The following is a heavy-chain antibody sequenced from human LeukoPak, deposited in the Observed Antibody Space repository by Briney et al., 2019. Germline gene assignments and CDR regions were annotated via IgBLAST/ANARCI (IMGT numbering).Heavy chain of an antibody. V-gene: IGHV1-8*01. CDR2: MNPNSGNT. Sequence: ASVKVSCKASGYTFTSYDINWVRQATGQGLEWMGWMNPNSGNTGYAQKFQGRVTMTRDTSTSTVYMELSSLRSEDTAVYYCARDYGSGAYDYWGQGTPVTVSS. J-gene: IGHJ4*02. CDR1: GYTFTSYD. D-gene: IGHD3-10*01. CDR3: ARDYGSGAYDY.